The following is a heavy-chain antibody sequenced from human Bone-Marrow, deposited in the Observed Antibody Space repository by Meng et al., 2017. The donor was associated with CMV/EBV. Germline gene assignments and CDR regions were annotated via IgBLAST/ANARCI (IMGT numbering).Heavy chain of an antibody. J-gene: IGHJ6*02. V-gene: IGHV3-7*01. D-gene: IGHD6-6*01. Sequence: GEFLMISCAASGFTFSSYWMSWVRQAPGKGLEWVANIKQDGSEKYYVDSVKGRFTISRDNAKNSLYLQMNSLRAEDTAVYYCARDSAARGGMDVWGQGTTVTVSS. CDR2: IKQDGSEK. CDR3: ARDSAARGGMDV. CDR1: GFTFSSYW.